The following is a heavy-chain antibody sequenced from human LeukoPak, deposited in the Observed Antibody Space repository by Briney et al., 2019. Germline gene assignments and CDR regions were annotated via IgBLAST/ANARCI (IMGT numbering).Heavy chain of an antibody. J-gene: IGHJ4*02. CDR2: IRFDGSYK. CDR1: EFTFSSFG. CDR3: AKVGSHGGSYFSD. D-gene: IGHD1-26*01. Sequence: PGGSLRLSCAASEFTFSSFGMHWVRQSPGKGLEWVAFIRFDGSYKYYADSVKGRFTISRDNSKNTLYLEMNSLRAEDTAVYYCAKVGSHGGSYFSDWGQGTLVTVSS. V-gene: IGHV3-30*02.